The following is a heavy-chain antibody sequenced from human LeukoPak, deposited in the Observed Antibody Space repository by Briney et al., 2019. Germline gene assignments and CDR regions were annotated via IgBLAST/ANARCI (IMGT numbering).Heavy chain of an antibody. CDR3: ARERPEVYYFDS. CDR2: IRPNYNT. J-gene: IGHJ4*02. Sequence: GASVKVSCKAVGDTFNTCYIHWFRQAPGQGPEWIGIIRPNYNTVYAPRFQGRVTVTRDMSTSTVYMDLRSLRSDDTAVYYCARERPEVYYFDSWGQGTLVTVSS. CDR1: GDTFNTCY. V-gene: IGHV1-46*02.